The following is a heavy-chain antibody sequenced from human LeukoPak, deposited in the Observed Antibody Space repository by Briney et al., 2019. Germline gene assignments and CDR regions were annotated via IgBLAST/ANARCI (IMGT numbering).Heavy chain of an antibody. D-gene: IGHD2-15*01. CDR2: INHSGST. J-gene: IGHJ4*02. CDR3: ARRPLGYCSGGSCYNPEVDY. Sequence: TSETLSLTCAVYGGSFSGYYWSWIRQPPGKGLEWIGEINHSGSTNYNPSLKSRVTISVDTSKNQFSLKLSSVTAADTAVYYCARRPLGYCSGGSCYNPEVDYWGQGTLVTVSS. V-gene: IGHV4-34*01. CDR1: GGSFSGYY.